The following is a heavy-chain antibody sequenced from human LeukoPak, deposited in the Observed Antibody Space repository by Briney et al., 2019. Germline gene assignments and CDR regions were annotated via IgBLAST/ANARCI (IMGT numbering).Heavy chain of an antibody. V-gene: IGHV4-4*02. CDR2: IYHSGST. Sequence: SGTLSLTCAVSGGSISSSNWWSWVRQPPGKGLEWIGEIYHSGSTTYYPSLKSRLTISVDNSKNQFSLKLSSVTAADTAVYYCARVVIAAAGTDGSWFDPWGQGTLVTVSS. CDR1: GGSISSSNW. CDR3: ARVVIAAAGTDGSWFDP. J-gene: IGHJ5*02. D-gene: IGHD6-13*01.